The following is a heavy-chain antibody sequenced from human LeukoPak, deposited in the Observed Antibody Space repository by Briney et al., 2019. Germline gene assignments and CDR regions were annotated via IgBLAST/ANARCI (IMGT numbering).Heavy chain of an antibody. J-gene: IGHJ4*02. CDR2: IYYSGST. V-gene: IGHV4-30-4*01. CDR3: AREHEGYFDY. Sequence: SETLSLTCTVSGGSISSSDYYWSWIRQPPGKGLEWIGYIYYSGSTYYNPSLKSRVTISVDTSKNQFSLKLSSVTAADTAVYYCAREHEGYFDYWGQGTLVTVSS. CDR1: GGSISSSDYY.